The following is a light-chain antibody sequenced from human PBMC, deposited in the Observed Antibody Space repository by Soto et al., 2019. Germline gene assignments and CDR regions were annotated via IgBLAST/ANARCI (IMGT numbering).Light chain of an antibody. CDR3: XQGXYWPRFT. CDR1: QSLVYSDGYTY. V-gene: IGKV2-30*01. CDR2: KVS. Sequence: DVVMTQSPLSLPVTLGQPASISCRSSQSLVYSDGYTYLSWFRQRPGQSPRRLIYKVSNRDSGVPDRFSGSGSGTDFTLTISRVEAEDXXVYXXXQGXYWPRFTFGQGTKLQIK. J-gene: IGKJ2*01.